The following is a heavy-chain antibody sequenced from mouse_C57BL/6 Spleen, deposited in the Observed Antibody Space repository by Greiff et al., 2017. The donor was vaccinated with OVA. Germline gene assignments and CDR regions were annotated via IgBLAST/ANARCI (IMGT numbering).Heavy chain of an antibody. CDR1: GFTFSSYA. CDR3: ARGDYGSSYGYFDV. V-gene: IGHV5-4*03. J-gene: IGHJ1*03. D-gene: IGHD1-1*01. CDR2: ISDGGSYS. Sequence: EVKLVESGGGLVKPGGSLKLSCAASGFTFSSYAMSWVRQTPEKRLEWVATISDGGSYSYYPDNVKGRFTISRDNAKNSLYQQMSHLKSEDTAMYCCARGDYGSSYGYFDVWGTGTTVTVSS.